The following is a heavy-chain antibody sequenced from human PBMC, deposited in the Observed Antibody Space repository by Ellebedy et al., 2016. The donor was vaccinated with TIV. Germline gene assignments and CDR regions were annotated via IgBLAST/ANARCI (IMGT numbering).Heavy chain of an antibody. CDR3: ARAKRGSYYSAFDI. J-gene: IGHJ3*02. Sequence: GESLKISXAASGVNVSRNYMRWVRQAPGKGLEWVSIIYSDGSTYYADSVKGRFTLSRDISKNTLFLQMNSLRAEDTAVYYCARAKRGSYYSAFDIWGQGTMVTVSS. D-gene: IGHD1-26*01. CDR1: GVNVSRNY. V-gene: IGHV3-53*01. CDR2: IYSDGST.